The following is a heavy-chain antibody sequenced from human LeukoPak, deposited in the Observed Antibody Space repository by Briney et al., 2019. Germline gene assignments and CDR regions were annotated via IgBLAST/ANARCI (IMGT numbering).Heavy chain of an antibody. D-gene: IGHD6-19*01. CDR1: GFTFSSYS. CDR3: ANLWDEQWLRWFAP. J-gene: IGHJ5*02. V-gene: IGHV3-21*01. CDR2: ISSSSSYI. Sequence: GGSLRLSCAASGFTFSSYSMNWVRQAPEKGLEWVSSISSSSSYIYYADSVKGRFTISRDNAKNSLYLQMNSLRAEDTAVYYCANLWDEQWLRWFAPWGQGTLVTVSS.